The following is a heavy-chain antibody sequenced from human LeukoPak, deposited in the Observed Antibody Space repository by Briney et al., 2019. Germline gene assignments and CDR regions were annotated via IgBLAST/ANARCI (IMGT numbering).Heavy chain of an antibody. Sequence: SETLSLTCTVSGGSVNSGTYYWSWIRQPPGKGLEWIGNIYYSGSAYYNPSLKSRVTMSVDTSKNQFSLKLSSVTAADTAVYYCARHGCGGSGCSPYYYYYMDVWGKGTTVTVSS. D-gene: IGHD6-19*01. J-gene: IGHJ6*03. CDR2: IYYSGSA. V-gene: IGHV4-39*01. CDR1: GGSVNSGTYY. CDR3: ARHGCGGSGCSPYYYYYMDV.